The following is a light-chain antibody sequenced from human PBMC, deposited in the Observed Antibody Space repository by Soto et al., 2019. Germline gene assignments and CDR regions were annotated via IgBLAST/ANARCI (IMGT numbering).Light chain of an antibody. Sequence: QSVLTQPASVSRSPGQSITISCTGTSSDIGGYNYVSWFQQHPGKAPKLIIYDVNNRPSGVSNRFSGSKSGTTASLAISGLQAEDEAEYFCSSYAGTNTLVLFGGGTKLTVL. CDR3: SSYAGTNTLVL. J-gene: IGLJ2*01. CDR2: DVN. CDR1: SSDIGGYNY. V-gene: IGLV2-14*01.